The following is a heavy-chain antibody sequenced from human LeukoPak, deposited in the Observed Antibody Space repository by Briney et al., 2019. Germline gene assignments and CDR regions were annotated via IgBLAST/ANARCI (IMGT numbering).Heavy chain of an antibody. CDR1: GFTFSSHA. D-gene: IGHD3-3*01. Sequence: GGSLRLSCAASGFTFSSHAMGWVRQAPGKGLEWVSSITGSGGSTYYGDSVKGRFTISRDNSKNTLYLQMNSLRAEDTAVYYCVKDGGGSLEWLPPMDVWGQGTTVTVSS. V-gene: IGHV3-23*01. J-gene: IGHJ6*02. CDR2: ITGSGGST. CDR3: VKDGGGSLEWLPPMDV.